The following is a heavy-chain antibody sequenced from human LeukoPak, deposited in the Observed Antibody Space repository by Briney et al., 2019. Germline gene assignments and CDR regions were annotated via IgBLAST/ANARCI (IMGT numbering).Heavy chain of an antibody. J-gene: IGHJ3*02. CDR2: IYNNGST. Sequence: SETLSLTCTVSGGSISSYYWSWIRQPAGKGLQWIGRIYNNGSTSYNPSLKSRVTISVDTSKNQFSLKLSSVIAADTAVYYCARTYGGTTIFGVVILDAFDIWGQGTMVTVSS. CDR1: GGSISSYY. V-gene: IGHV4-4*07. D-gene: IGHD3-3*01. CDR3: ARTYGGTTIFGVVILDAFDI.